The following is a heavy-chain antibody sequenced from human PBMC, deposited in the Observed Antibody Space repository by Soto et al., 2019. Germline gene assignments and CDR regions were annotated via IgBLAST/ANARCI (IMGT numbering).Heavy chain of an antibody. V-gene: IGHV3-30*18. CDR3: ANRGGYYGMDV. Sequence: QVQLVESGGGVVQPGRSLRLSCAASGFTFSSYGMHWVRQAPGKGLEWVAVISYDGSNKYYADSVKGRFTISRDNSKNTLYLQMNSLRAEDTAVYYCANRGGYYGMDVWGQGTTVTVSS. D-gene: IGHD3-10*01. CDR2: ISYDGSNK. CDR1: GFTFSSYG. J-gene: IGHJ6*02.